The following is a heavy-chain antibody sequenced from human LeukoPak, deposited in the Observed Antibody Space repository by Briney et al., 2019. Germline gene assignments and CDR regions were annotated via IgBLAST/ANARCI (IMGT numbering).Heavy chain of an antibody. CDR2: INHSGST. Sequence: SETLSLTCAVSGDSITSDKWWTWVRQPPGKGLEWIGEINHSGSTNYNPSLKSRVTISVDTSKNQFSLKLSSVTAADTAVYYCARGKNRGAFDIWGQGTMVTVSS. CDR3: ARGKNRGAFDI. CDR1: GDSITSDKW. V-gene: IGHV4-4*02. D-gene: IGHD2/OR15-2a*01. J-gene: IGHJ3*02.